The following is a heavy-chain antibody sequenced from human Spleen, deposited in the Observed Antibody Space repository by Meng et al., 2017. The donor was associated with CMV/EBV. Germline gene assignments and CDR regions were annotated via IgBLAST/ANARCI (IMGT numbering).Heavy chain of an antibody. CDR1: GLTVGSNY. D-gene: IGHD3-10*01. CDR3: AKGYGSGSHFLDS. V-gene: IGHV3-53*01. CDR2: SYSGGNT. Sequence: GESLKISCVASGLTVGSNYMGWVRQAPGKGLEWISLSYSGGNTYYADSVRGRFTLSRDNYKNTLDLQMNSLRVDDTAVYYCAKGYGSGSHFLDSWGQGTLVTVSS. J-gene: IGHJ4*02.